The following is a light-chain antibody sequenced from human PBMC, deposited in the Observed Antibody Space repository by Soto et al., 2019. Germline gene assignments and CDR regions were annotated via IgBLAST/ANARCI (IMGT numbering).Light chain of an antibody. CDR2: KAS. CDR1: QTISSW. CDR3: QLYNSYSEA. Sequence: QMTHSPYTLYGSVGDRVTITCRASQTISSWLAWYQQKPGKAPKLLIYKASTLKSGVPSRFSGSGSGTEFTLTISSLQPDEFATYFCQLYNSYSEAFGQGTK. J-gene: IGKJ1*01. V-gene: IGKV1-5*03.